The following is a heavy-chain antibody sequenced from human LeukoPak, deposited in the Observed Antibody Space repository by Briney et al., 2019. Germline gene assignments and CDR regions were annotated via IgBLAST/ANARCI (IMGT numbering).Heavy chain of an antibody. V-gene: IGHV3-7*01. D-gene: IGHD2-2*01. CDR1: GFTFSTNW. CDR2: IKQDGSDK. J-gene: IGHJ4*02. CDR3: ARVLPVASRDY. Sequence: HPGGSLRLSCAASGFTFSTNWMSWVRQAPGKGLEWVANIKQDGSDKFYVDSVKGRFTISRDNAKNSMYLQMNGLRAEDTAVYYCARVLPVASRDYWDQGTLVTVSS.